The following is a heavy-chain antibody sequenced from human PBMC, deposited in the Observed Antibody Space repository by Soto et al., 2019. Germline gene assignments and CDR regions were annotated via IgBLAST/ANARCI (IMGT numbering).Heavy chain of an antibody. CDR3: ARKVRDYTFAY. J-gene: IGHJ4*02. CDR2: INPDTGAT. D-gene: IGHD4-4*01. Sequence: QVQLAQSGAEVKEPGASVKVSCKASGYTFSHYYMHWVRQAPGQGLEWMGWINPDTGATKYAQKYEGRVTMTRDTSISTAFVEVTGLRSDDTAVFSCARKVRDYTFAYWGQGTLVTVST. V-gene: IGHV1-2*02. CDR1: GYTFSHYY.